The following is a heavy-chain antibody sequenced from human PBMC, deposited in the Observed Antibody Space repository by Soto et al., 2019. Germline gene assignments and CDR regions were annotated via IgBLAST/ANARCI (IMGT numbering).Heavy chain of an antibody. J-gene: IGHJ6*02. Sequence: ASVKVSCKASGYTFTSYGISWVRQAPGQGLEWMGWISAYNGNTNYAQKLQGRVTMTTDTSTSTAYMELRSLRSDDTAVYYCARSSLGSHYYYYGMDVWGQGTKVTVSS. D-gene: IGHD2-2*01. V-gene: IGHV1-18*01. CDR1: GYTFTSYG. CDR3: ARSSLGSHYYYYGMDV. CDR2: ISAYNGNT.